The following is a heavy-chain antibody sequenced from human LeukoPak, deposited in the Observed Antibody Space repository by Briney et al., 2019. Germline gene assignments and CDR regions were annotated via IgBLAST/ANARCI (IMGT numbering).Heavy chain of an antibody. CDR3: ARASAPGAFDI. CDR1: GGTFSSYA. Sequence: GASVKVSCKASGGTFSSYAISWVRQAPGQGGEWMGRIIPILGIANYAQKFQGRVTITADKSTSTAYMELSSLRSEDTAVYYCARASAPGAFDIWGQGTMVTVSS. V-gene: IGHV1-69*04. J-gene: IGHJ3*02. CDR2: IIPILGIA.